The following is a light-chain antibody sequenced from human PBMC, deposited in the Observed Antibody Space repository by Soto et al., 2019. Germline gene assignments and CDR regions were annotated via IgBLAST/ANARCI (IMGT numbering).Light chain of an antibody. Sequence: QSVLTQPPSASGTPGQRVTISCSGSSSNIGSKTVIWYQQLPGTAPKVLIYSNNQRPSGVPDRFSGSKSGTSASLAISGLQSEDEADYYCAAWDDSLNGLVFGGGTRSPS. CDR1: SSNIGSKT. CDR2: SNN. CDR3: AAWDDSLNGLV. V-gene: IGLV1-44*01. J-gene: IGLJ2*01.